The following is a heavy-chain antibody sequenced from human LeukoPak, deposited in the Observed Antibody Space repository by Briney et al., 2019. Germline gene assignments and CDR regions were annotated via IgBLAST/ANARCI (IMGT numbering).Heavy chain of an antibody. Sequence: PSETLSLTCAVYGGSFSGYYWSWIRQPPGKGLEWIGEINHSGSTNYNPSLKSRVTISVDTSKNQFSLKLSSVTAADTAVFYCARVVSGSYYQMFDYWGQGTLVTVSS. V-gene: IGHV4-34*01. CDR3: ARVVSGSYYQMFDY. D-gene: IGHD1-26*01. CDR1: GGSFSGYY. CDR2: INHSGST. J-gene: IGHJ4*02.